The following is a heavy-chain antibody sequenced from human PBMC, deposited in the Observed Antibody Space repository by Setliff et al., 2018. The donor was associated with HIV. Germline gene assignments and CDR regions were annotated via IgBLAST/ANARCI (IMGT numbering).Heavy chain of an antibody. CDR2: ISGSGGST. CDR3: ARGTDYSGWFYDY. D-gene: IGHD1-26*01. J-gene: IGHJ4*02. V-gene: IGHV3-23*01. Sequence: HPGGSLRLSCAASGFTFSNYAMSWVRQAPGKGLEWVSGISGSGGSTYYVDSVKGRFTISRDNAKSSLYLQMNSLRAEDTAVYYCARGTDYSGWFYDYWGQGTQVTVSS. CDR1: GFTFSNYA.